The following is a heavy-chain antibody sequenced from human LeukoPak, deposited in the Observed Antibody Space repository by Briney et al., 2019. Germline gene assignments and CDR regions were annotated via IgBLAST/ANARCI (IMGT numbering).Heavy chain of an antibody. CDR3: AKVDYYNTHKY. V-gene: IGHV3-23*01. CDR2: IDSSGGPT. J-gene: IGHJ4*02. CDR1: GFTFSYYG. D-gene: IGHD3-22*01. Sequence: GGSLRLSCAASGFTFSYYGMSWVRQAPGKGLEWVSTIDSSGGPTYYADSVKGRFTISRDNSKNTLYLQMNSLRAEDTAVYYCAKVDYYNTHKYGGQGTLVTVSS.